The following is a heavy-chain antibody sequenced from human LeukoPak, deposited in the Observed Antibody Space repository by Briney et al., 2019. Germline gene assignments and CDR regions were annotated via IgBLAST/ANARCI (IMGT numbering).Heavy chain of an antibody. CDR3: ARGGARSSSYYYYGMDV. CDR2: IDSSSSTI. CDR1: GFDFSTYS. D-gene: IGHD6-13*01. V-gene: IGHV3-48*01. Sequence: GGSLRLSCSASGFDFSTYSMHWVRRAPGRGLEWLSYIDSSSSTIYYADSVKGRFTISRDNAKNSLYLQMNSLRAEDTAVFYCARGGARSSSYYYYGMDVWGLGTTVTVSS. J-gene: IGHJ6*02.